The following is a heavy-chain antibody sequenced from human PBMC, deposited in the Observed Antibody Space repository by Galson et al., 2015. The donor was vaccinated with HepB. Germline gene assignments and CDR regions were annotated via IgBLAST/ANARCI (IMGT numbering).Heavy chain of an antibody. J-gene: IGHJ3*02. Sequence: TLSLTCTVSGGSISSGSYYWSWIRQPAGKGLEWIGRIYTSGSTNYNPSLKSRVTMSVDTSKNQFSLKLSSVTAADTAVYYCARDDGGDAFDIWGQGTMVTVSS. D-gene: IGHD4-23*01. V-gene: IGHV4-61*02. CDR3: ARDDGGDAFDI. CDR2: IYTSGST. CDR1: GGSISSGSYY.